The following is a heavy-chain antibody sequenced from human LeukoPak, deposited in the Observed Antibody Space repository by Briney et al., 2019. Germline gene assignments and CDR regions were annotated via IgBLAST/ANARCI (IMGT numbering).Heavy chain of an antibody. V-gene: IGHV3-74*01. CDR2: ITSDGSSS. CDR1: GFTFSSYFW. Sequence: GGSLRLSCAASGFTFSSYFWMHWVRQAPGKGLVWVSRITSDGSSSTYADSVKGRFTISRDNAKNSLYLQMNTLRAEDTAVYYCVRDLDLGGYSSFEYWGQGTLVTVST. D-gene: IGHD4-23*01. J-gene: IGHJ4*02. CDR3: VRDLDLGGYSSFEY.